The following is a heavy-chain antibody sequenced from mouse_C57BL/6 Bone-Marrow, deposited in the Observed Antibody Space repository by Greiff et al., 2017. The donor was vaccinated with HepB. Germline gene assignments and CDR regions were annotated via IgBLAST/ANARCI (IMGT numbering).Heavy chain of an antibody. CDR1: GYTFTSYW. V-gene: IGHV1-69*01. CDR3: ARSKSYWYFDV. J-gene: IGHJ1*03. CDR2: IDPSDSYI. Sequence: QVQLQQPGAELVMPGASVKLSCKASGYTFTSYWMHWVKQRPGQGLEWIGEIDPSDSYINYNQKFKGKSTLTVDKSSSTAYMQLSSLTSEDSAVYYCARSKSYWYFDVWGTGTTVTVSS.